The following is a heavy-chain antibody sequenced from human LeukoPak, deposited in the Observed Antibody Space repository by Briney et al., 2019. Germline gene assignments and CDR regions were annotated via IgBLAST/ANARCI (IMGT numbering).Heavy chain of an antibody. CDR3: HIVGSAQKPDS. Sequence: GGSLRLSCAASGFTFSSYWMSWVRQAPGKGLEWVANIKQDGSEKYYADSVKGRFTISRDNSKNTLYLQMNNLTTGDTALYYCHIVGSAQKPDSWGQGTLVTVSS. D-gene: IGHD1-26*01. CDR2: IKQDGSEK. J-gene: IGHJ4*02. CDR1: GFTFSSYW. V-gene: IGHV3-7*01.